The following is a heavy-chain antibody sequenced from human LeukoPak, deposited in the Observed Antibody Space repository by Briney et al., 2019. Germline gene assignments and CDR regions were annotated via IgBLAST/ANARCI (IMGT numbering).Heavy chain of an antibody. CDR2: IKEDGSEK. CDR3: ARGVGWFDS. Sequence: PGGSLRLSCAGSGFSFTSHWMSWVRQAPAKGLEWVANIKEDGSEKYYVDSVKGRFTISRDNAKNSLSLQMNSLRAEDTAVYYCARGVGWFDSWGQGTLVTVSS. V-gene: IGHV3-7*01. D-gene: IGHD3-3*01. CDR1: GFSFTSHW. J-gene: IGHJ5*01.